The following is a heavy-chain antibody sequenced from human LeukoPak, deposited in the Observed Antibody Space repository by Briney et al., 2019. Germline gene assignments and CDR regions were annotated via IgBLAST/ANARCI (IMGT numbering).Heavy chain of an antibody. CDR2: TYYRSKWYD. CDR1: GDSVSSNSAA. J-gene: IGHJ4*02. CDR3: ARETSHFDY. V-gene: IGHV6-1*01. Sequence: SQTLSLTCVISGDSVSSNSAAWNGIRQSTSRGLEWLGRTYYRSKWYDDYAVSVKSRITINPDTSKNQFFLQLNSVTPEDTAVYYCARETSHFDYWGQGTLVTVSS.